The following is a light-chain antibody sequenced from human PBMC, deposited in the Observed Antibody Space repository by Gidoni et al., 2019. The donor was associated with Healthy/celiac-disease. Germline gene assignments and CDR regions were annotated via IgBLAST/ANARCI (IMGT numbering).Light chain of an antibody. CDR2: DAS. V-gene: IGKV1-39*01. CDR1: QSISSY. Sequence: DIQMTQSPSSLSASVGDRVTITCRSNQSISSYLNWYHQKPGKAPTLLIYDASSLQSGVPSRFSGSGSGTDFTLTISSLQPADFATYYCQQSYSTPFTFGPGTKVEIK. J-gene: IGKJ3*01. CDR3: QQSYSTPFT.